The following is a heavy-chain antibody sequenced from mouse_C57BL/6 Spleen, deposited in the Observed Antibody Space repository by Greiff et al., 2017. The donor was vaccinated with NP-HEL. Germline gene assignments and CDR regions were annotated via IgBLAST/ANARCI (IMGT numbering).Heavy chain of an antibody. Sequence: EVQLQQSGPELVKPGASVKISCKASGYTFTDYYMNWVKQSHGKSLEWIGDINPNNGGTSYNQKFKGKATLTVDKSSSTAYMELRSLTSEDSAVYYCARALSRDVPYYFDYWGQGTTLTVSS. D-gene: IGHD1-1*01. V-gene: IGHV1-26*01. J-gene: IGHJ2*01. CDR1: GYTFTDYY. CDR2: INPNNGGT. CDR3: ARALSRDVPYYFDY.